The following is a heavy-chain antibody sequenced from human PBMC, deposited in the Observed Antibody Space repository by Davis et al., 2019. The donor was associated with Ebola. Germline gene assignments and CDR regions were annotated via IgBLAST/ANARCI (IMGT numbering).Heavy chain of an antibody. CDR1: GGSFSGYY. D-gene: IGHD6-19*01. V-gene: IGHV4-34*01. CDR2: INHSGST. J-gene: IGHJ4*02. Sequence: MPSETLSLTCAVYGGSFSGYYWGWIRQPPGKGLEWIGEINHSGSTNYNPSLKSRVTISVDTSKNQFSLKLSSVTAADTAVYYCAGCSGYYFDYWGQGTLVTVSS. CDR3: AGCSGYYFDY.